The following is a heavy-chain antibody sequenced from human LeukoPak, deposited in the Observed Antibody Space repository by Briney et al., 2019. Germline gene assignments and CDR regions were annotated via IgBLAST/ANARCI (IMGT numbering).Heavy chain of an antibody. D-gene: IGHD2-2*01. CDR1: GFTFSSYE. Sequence: PGGSLRLSCAASGFTFSSYEMNWVRQAPGKGLEWVSYISSSGSTIFYTDSVKGRFTISRDNAKNSLYLQMNSLRAEDTAVYCCARGLSSSFFYGMDVWGQGTTVTVSS. J-gene: IGHJ6*01. CDR3: ARGLSSSFFYGMDV. V-gene: IGHV3-48*03. CDR2: ISSSGSTI.